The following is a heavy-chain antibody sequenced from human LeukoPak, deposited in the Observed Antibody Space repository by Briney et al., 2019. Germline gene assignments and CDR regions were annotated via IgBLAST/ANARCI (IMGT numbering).Heavy chain of an antibody. CDR1: RFTFSSYG. CDR3: AKDRDWYFDY. V-gene: IGHV3-30*18. CDR2: ISYDGSNK. J-gene: IGHJ4*02. Sequence: GGSLRLSCAATRFTFSSYGMHWVRQAPGKGLEWVAVISYDGSNKYYADSVKGRFTISRDNSKNTLYLQMNSLRAEDTAVYYCAKDRDWYFDYWGQGTLVTVSS. D-gene: IGHD3-9*01.